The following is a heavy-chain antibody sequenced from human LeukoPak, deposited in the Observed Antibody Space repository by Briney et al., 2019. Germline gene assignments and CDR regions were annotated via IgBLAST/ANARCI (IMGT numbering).Heavy chain of an antibody. CDR3: ARDLGCSGGSCYGLDY. CDR2: IIPIFGTA. Sequence: ASVKVSCKASGGTFSSYANSWVRQAPGQGLEWMGGIIPIFGTANYAQKFQGRVTITADKSTSTAYMELSSLRSEDTAVYYCARDLGCSGGSCYGLDYWGQGTLVTVSS. V-gene: IGHV1-69*06. J-gene: IGHJ4*02. D-gene: IGHD2-15*01. CDR1: GGTFSSYA.